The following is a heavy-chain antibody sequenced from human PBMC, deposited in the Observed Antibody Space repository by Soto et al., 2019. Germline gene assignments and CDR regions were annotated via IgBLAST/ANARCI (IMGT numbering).Heavy chain of an antibody. CDR2: INPSGGST. Sequence: QVQLVQSGAEVKKPGASVKVSCKASGYTFINNYIPWVRQAPGQGLEWMGMINPSGGSTTYAQKFQGRVTMTRDTSASTVYMELSSLRSEDTAVYYCARADGMDVWGQGTTVTVSS. D-gene: IGHD6-19*01. CDR1: GYTFINNY. V-gene: IGHV1-46*01. J-gene: IGHJ6*02. CDR3: ARADGMDV.